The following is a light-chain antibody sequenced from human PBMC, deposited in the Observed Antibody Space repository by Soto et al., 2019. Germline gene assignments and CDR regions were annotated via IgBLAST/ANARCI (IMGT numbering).Light chain of an antibody. J-gene: IGLJ1*01. Sequence: QSALTQPASVSGSLGQSITISCTGTSSDVGAYNYVSWYQLHPGKAPKLMIYDVTNRPSGIPNRFSGSKSGNTASLTISGLQAADEADYYCNSYRTAYTRYVFGTGTKLTVL. V-gene: IGLV2-14*01. CDR1: SSDVGAYNY. CDR3: NSYRTAYTRYV. CDR2: DVT.